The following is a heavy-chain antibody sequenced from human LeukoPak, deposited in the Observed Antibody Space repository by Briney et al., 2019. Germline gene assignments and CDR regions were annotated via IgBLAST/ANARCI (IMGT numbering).Heavy chain of an antibody. Sequence: GGSLRLSCAASGFTVSSNYMSWVRQAPGKGLEWVSVIYSGGSTYYADSVKGRFTISRDNSKNTLYLQMNSLRAEDTAVYYCARADDYGDSLDYWGQGTLVTVSP. CDR2: IYSGGST. V-gene: IGHV3-53*01. CDR3: ARADDYGDSLDY. D-gene: IGHD4-17*01. J-gene: IGHJ4*02. CDR1: GFTVSSNY.